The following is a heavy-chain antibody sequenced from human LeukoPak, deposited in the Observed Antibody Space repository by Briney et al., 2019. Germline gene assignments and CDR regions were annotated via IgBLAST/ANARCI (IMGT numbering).Heavy chain of an antibody. Sequence: GGSLRLSCAASGFTFSSYWMSWVRQAPGKGLEWVSYISSSSSTIYYADSVKGRFTISRDNAKNSLYLQMNSLRAEDTAVYYCARDNTPSPYYDSSGPTDYWGQGTLVTVSS. CDR3: ARDNTPSPYYDSSGPTDY. D-gene: IGHD3-22*01. CDR2: ISSSSSTI. CDR1: GFTFSSYW. J-gene: IGHJ4*02. V-gene: IGHV3-48*01.